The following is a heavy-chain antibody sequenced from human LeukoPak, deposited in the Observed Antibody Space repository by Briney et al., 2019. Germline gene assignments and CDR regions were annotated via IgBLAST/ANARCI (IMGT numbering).Heavy chain of an antibody. V-gene: IGHV1-69*05. J-gene: IGHJ4*02. CDR1: GGTFSSYA. D-gene: IGHD6-19*01. Sequence: ASVKVSCXASGGTFSSYAISWVRQAPGQGLEWMGRIIPIFGTANYAQKFQGRVTITMDESTSTAYMELSSLRSEDTAVYYCARASAAGVPDWGQGTLVTVSS. CDR3: ARASAAGVPD. CDR2: IIPIFGTA.